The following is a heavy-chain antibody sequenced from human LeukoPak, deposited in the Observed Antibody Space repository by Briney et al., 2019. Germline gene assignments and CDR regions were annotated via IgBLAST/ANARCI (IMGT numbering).Heavy chain of an antibody. CDR3: ASWVFGVVYGMDV. CDR1: GGTFSSYT. J-gene: IGHJ6*02. Sequence: SVKVSCKASGGTFSSYTISWVRQAPGQGLEWMGRIIPILSIANYAQKFQGRVTITADKSTSTAYMELSSLRSEDTAVYYCASWVFGVVYGMDVWGQGTTVTVSS. D-gene: IGHD3-3*01. V-gene: IGHV1-69*02. CDR2: IIPILSIA.